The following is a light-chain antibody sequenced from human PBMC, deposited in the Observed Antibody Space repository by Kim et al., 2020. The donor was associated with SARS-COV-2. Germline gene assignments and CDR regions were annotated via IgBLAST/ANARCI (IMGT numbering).Light chain of an antibody. CDR2: AAS. J-gene: IGKJ2*01. CDR1: QSVSSD. Sequence: SPGKRATLPRRARQSVSSDLAWYQHKPGQAPRLLIYAASTRATGIPGRFSGSGSGTEFTLTISSLQSEDFAVYYWQQYNNWPLYTFGQGTKLEI. V-gene: IGKV3-15*01. CDR3: QQYNNWPLYT.